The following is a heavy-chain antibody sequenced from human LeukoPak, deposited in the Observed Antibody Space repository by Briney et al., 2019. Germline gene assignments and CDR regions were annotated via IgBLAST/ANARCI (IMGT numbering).Heavy chain of an antibody. CDR3: ARRVGAGFDY. V-gene: IGHV4-34*01. Sequence: SETLSLTCAVYGGSFSGYYWSWIRQPPGKGLEWIREINHSGSTNYNPSLKSRVTISVDTSKNQFSLKLSSVTAADTAVYYCARRVGAGFDYWGQGTLVTVSS. D-gene: IGHD1-26*01. CDR2: INHSGST. J-gene: IGHJ4*02. CDR1: GGSFSGYY.